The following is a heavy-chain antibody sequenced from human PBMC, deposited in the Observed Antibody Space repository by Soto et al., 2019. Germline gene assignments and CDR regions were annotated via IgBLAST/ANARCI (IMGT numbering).Heavy chain of an antibody. CDR1: GFTFDDYA. CDR3: VKDLVHDFWNGYFNF. Sequence: PGGSLRLSCAASGFTFDDYAMHWVRQVPGKGLEWVSGISWNSASIGYADSVKGRFTTSRDNAKNSLYLEMNSLKTEDTALYYCVKDLVHDFWNGYFNFWGQGTPVTVSS. D-gene: IGHD3-3*01. J-gene: IGHJ4*02. CDR2: ISWNSASI. V-gene: IGHV3-9*01.